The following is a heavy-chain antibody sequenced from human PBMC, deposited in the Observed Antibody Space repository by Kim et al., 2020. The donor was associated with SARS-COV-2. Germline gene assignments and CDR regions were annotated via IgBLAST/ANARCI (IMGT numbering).Heavy chain of an antibody. CDR3: ARLGEYSSGWSGY. D-gene: IGHD6-19*01. CDR1: GGSISSSSYY. J-gene: IGHJ4*02. CDR2: IYYSGST. Sequence: SETLSLTCTVSGGSISSSSYYWGWIRQPPGKGLEWIGSIYYSGSTYYNPSLKSRVTISVDTSKNQFSLKLSSVTAADTAVYYCARLGEYSSGWSGYWGQGTLVTVSS. V-gene: IGHV4-39*01.